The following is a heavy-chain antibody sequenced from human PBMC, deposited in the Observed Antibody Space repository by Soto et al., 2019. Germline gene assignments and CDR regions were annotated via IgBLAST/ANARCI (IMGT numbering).Heavy chain of an antibody. V-gene: IGHV4-59*08. Sequence: SETLSLTCTVSGGSISSYYWSWIRQPPWKGLEWIGYSYYTGSTNYNPSLKSRVTISVDTSKNQFSLKLGSVTAADTAVYYCARHETLHGDYDHWGQGTLVTVSS. D-gene: IGHD4-17*01. J-gene: IGHJ4*02. CDR3: ARHETLHGDYDH. CDR1: GGSISSYY. CDR2: SYYTGST.